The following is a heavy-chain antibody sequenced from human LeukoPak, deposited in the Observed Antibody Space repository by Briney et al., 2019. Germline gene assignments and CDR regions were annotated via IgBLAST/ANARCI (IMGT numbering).Heavy chain of an antibody. CDR1: GFTFSSYG. J-gene: IGHJ4*02. D-gene: IGHD3-3*01. V-gene: IGHV3-30*02. CDR3: ARGVGDTGTFWDY. CDR2: IRYDGSNK. Sequence: GGSLRLSCAASGFTFSSYGMHWVRQAPGKGLEWVAFIRYDGSNKYYADSVKGRFTISRDNSKNTLYLQMNSLRAEDTALYHCARGVGDTGTFWDYWGQGTLVTVSS.